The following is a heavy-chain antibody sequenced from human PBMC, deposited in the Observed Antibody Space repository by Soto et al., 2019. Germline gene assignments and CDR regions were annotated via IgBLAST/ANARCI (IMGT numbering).Heavy chain of an antibody. CDR3: ARFYYYGMDV. CDR1: GASVSSGSYY. J-gene: IGHJ6*02. V-gene: IGHV4-61*01. CDR2: LFYSGST. Sequence: SSETLSLTCTVSGASVSSGSYYWSWIRQPPGKGLEWIGHLFYSGSTNYNPSLKSRVTTSADSSKNQFSLNLSSVTAADTAVYYCARFYYYGMDVWGQGTTVTVSS.